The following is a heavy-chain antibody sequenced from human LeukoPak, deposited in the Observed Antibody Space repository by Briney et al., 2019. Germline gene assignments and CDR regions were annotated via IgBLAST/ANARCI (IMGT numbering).Heavy chain of an antibody. D-gene: IGHD3-10*01. CDR1: GFTFSDYY. CDR2: ISSSGGTI. Sequence: GGSLRLSCAGSGFTFSDYYMSWIRQAPGKGLEWVSYISSSGGTIYYADSVKGRFTISRDNAKSSLYLQMNSLRAEDTAVYYCARAYYYYGSGSYPGYWGQGTLVTVSS. V-gene: IGHV3-11*04. J-gene: IGHJ4*02. CDR3: ARAYYYYGSGSYPGY.